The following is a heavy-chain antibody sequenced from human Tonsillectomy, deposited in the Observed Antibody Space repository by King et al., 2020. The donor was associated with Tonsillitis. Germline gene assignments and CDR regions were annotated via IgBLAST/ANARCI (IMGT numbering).Heavy chain of an antibody. J-gene: IGHJ4*02. CDR2: IYYSGST. Sequence: VQLQESGPGLVKPSQTLSLTCTVSGGSINSGGYYWSWIRQHPGKGLEWIGYIYYSGSTYYNPSLKSRVTISVNTSKNQFSLKLNSVTAADTAVYYVARDIGWGAPGLFAYWGQGTLVTVSS. CDR3: ARDIGWGAPGLFAY. D-gene: IGHD6-19*01. CDR1: GGSINSGGYY. V-gene: IGHV4-31*03.